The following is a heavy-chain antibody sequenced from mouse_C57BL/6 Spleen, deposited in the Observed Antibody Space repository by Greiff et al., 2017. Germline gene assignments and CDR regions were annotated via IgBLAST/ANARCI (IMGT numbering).Heavy chain of an antibody. CDR1: GFTFSDAW. Sequence: EVKLEESGGGLVQPGGSMKLSCAASGFTFSDAWMDWVRQSPEKGLEWVAEIRNKANNPATYYSESVKERFTISRDDSKSSVYLQMNSVRAEDTGIYYCTRDGRNWYFDVWGTGTTVTVSS. CDR3: TRDGRNWYFDV. V-gene: IGHV6-6*01. D-gene: IGHD1-1*02. J-gene: IGHJ1*03. CDR2: IRNKANNPAT.